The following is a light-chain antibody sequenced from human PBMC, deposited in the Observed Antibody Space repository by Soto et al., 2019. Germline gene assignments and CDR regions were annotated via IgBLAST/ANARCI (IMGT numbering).Light chain of an antibody. CDR2: KTS. J-gene: IGKJ1*01. Sequence: DIQMTQYPSTLSASVGERVTITCRATQTISNWLAWYQQKPGKAPKLLIYKTSTLETGVPSRFSGSGSGTEFTLTITSLQPDDFAIYYCQQYNSFSTFGQGTKVEIK. CDR3: QQYNSFST. V-gene: IGKV1-5*03. CDR1: QTISNW.